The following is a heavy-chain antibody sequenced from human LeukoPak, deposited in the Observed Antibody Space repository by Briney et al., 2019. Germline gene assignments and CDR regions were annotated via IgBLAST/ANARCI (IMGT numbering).Heavy chain of an antibody. V-gene: IGHV3-7*01. CDR2: IRDDGSDK. J-gene: IGHJ4*01. CDR1: GFSISNYW. CDR3: ARDQSSRPLGY. D-gene: IGHD3-16*01. Sequence: PGGSLRLSCAASGFSISNYWMSWVRPAPGKGLEWVANIRDDGSDKYYVDSVKGRFTISRDNAKNSLYLQMNSLRVEDTAVYYCARDQSSRPLGYWGQGTLVTVFS.